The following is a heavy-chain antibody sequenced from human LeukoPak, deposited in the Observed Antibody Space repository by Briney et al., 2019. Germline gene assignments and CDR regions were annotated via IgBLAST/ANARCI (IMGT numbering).Heavy chain of an antibody. Sequence: GGSLRLSCAASGFTFSSYSMNWVRQAPGKGLEWVSSISSSTNYIYYADSVKGRFTISRDNAKNSLYLQMNSLRAEDTAVYYCARDWEVVVPAAAYGVDVWGQGTTVTVSS. V-gene: IGHV3-21*01. CDR2: ISSSTNYI. D-gene: IGHD2-2*01. CDR1: GFTFSSYS. CDR3: ARDWEVVVPAAAYGVDV. J-gene: IGHJ6*02.